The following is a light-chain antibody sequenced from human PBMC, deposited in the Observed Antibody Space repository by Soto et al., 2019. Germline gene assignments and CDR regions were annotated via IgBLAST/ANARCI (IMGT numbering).Light chain of an antibody. J-gene: IGKJ5*01. CDR1: QTISIY. V-gene: IGKV3-11*01. CDR3: QQRSSWPIT. Sequence: TQSPSSLSASVGDRVTITCRPSQTISIYLAWYQQKPGQAPRLLIYGASTGATSIPARFSGSGSGADFTLTISTLEPEDFAVYYCQQRSSWPITFGQGTRLEIK. CDR2: GAS.